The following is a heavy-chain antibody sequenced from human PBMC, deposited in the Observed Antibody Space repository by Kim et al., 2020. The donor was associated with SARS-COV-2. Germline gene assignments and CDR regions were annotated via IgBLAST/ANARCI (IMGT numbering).Heavy chain of an antibody. CDR3: AKDISSSWDLGYFDL. V-gene: IGHV3-9*01. Sequence: GGSLRLSCAASGFTFDDYAMHWVRQAPGKGLEWVSGISWNSGSIGYADSVKGRFTISRDNAKNSLYLQMNSLRAEDTALYYCAKDISSSWDLGYFDLWGRGTLVTVSS. J-gene: IGHJ2*01. CDR1: GFTFDDYA. CDR2: ISWNSGSI. D-gene: IGHD6-13*01.